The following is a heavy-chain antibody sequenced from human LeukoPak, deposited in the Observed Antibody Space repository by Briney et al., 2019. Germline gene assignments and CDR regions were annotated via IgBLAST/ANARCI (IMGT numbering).Heavy chain of an antibody. CDR1: GFTFSSYS. D-gene: IGHD1-14*01. Sequence: PGGPLRLSCAASGFTFSSYSMNWVRQAPGKGLEWVSYISSSSSTIYYADSVKGRFTISRDNAKNSLYLQMNSLRAEDTAVYYCARGALNIPGEHGAFDYWGQGTLVSVSS. CDR2: ISSSSSTI. V-gene: IGHV3-48*01. CDR3: ARGALNIPGEHGAFDY. J-gene: IGHJ4*02.